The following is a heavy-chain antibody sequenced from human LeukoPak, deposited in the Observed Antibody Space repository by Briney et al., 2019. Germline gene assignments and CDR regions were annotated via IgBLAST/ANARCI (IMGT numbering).Heavy chain of an antibody. J-gene: IGHJ3*02. CDR3: AKSAIATITLGAFDI. V-gene: IGHV3-9*03. CDR2: ISWDSGVI. D-gene: IGHD5-24*01. Sequence: GRSLRLSCAAPGFSFEDYVMHGVRQAPGEGVGWVSGISWDSGVIGYAHSVWGRFTISRDNDKNSLYLQMNSLRAEDIALYYCAKSAIATITLGAFDIRGEQTTVTVPS. CDR1: GFSFEDYV.